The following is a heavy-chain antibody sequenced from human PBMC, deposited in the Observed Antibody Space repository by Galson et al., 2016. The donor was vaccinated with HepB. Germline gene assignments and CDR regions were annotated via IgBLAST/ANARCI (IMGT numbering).Heavy chain of an antibody. Sequence: SLRLSCAASGFKFSSYCMHWVRQAPGKGLEWVAVIWFDGSELYYADSVKGRFTISRDNSKNTLLLQMNNLRGADTAVYYCARDGAGDETSGYTSDHWGQGTLVTGSS. D-gene: IGHD3-22*01. CDR3: ARDGAGDETSGYTSDH. J-gene: IGHJ4*02. V-gene: IGHV3-33*01. CDR1: GFKFSSYC. CDR2: IWFDGSEL.